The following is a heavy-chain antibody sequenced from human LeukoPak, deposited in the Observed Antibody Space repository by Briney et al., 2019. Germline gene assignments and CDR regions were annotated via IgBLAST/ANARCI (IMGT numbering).Heavy chain of an antibody. D-gene: IGHD6-19*01. Sequence: SVKVSCKASGYTFTGYYMHWVRQAPGQGLEWMGRINPNSGGTNYAQKFQGRVTMTRDTSISTAYMELSRLRSDDTAVYYCARDRRVAVAGDYYYYYMDVWGKGTTVTVSS. V-gene: IGHV1-2*06. CDR3: ARDRRVAVAGDYYYYYMDV. J-gene: IGHJ6*03. CDR1: GYTFTGYY. CDR2: INPNSGGT.